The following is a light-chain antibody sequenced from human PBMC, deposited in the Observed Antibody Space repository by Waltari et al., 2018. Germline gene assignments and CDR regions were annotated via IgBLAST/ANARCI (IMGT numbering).Light chain of an antibody. CDR2: EGS. J-gene: IGLJ3*02. CDR3: CSYAGSSTWV. CDR1: RSDVGSYKL. Sequence: QSALTQPASVSGSPGKSITISCTGPRSDVGSYKLVPWYQQHPGKAPKLMIYEGSKRPSGVSNRFSGSKSGNTASLTISGLQAEDEADYYCCSYAGSSTWVFGGGTKLTVL. V-gene: IGLV2-23*01.